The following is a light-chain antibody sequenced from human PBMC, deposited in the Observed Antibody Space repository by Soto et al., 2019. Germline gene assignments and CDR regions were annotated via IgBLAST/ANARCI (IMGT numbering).Light chain of an antibody. CDR2: LAS. J-gene: IGKJ5*01. V-gene: IGKV1-9*01. CDR3: QQLNSYPST. CDR1: QGISSY. Sequence: DIQLTQSPSFLSSSVGDRVTITFRASQGISSYLAWYQQKPGKAPKLLIYLASTLQSGVPSRFSGSGSGTEFTLTISSLQPEDFATYYCQQLNSYPSTFGQATHWR.